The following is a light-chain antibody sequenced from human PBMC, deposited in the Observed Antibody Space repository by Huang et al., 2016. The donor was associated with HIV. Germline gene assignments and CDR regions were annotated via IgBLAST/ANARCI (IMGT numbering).Light chain of an antibody. V-gene: IGKV3-11*01. CDR2: DAS. J-gene: IGKJ2*01. CDR1: QSVSSY. CDR3: QQRSNWPFMYT. Sequence: EIVLTQSPATLSLSPGERATLPCRASQSVSSYLAWYQQKPGQAPRLLSYDASNRATGIPARFSGSGSGTDFTPTISSLEPEDFAVYYCQQRSNWPFMYTFGQGTKLEIK.